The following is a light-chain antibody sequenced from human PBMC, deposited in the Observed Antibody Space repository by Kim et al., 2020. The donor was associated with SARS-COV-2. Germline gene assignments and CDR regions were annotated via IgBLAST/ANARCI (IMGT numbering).Light chain of an antibody. V-gene: IGKV1-39*01. Sequence: DIQMTQSPSSLSASVGDRVTIACRASQSISNYLNWYQQKPGKAPNLLIYAASSLQSGVPSRFSGSGSGTDFTLTISSLQPEDFATYYCQQSHTAPSLTFGGGTKVDIK. CDR3: QQSHTAPSLT. CDR2: AAS. J-gene: IGKJ4*01. CDR1: QSISNY.